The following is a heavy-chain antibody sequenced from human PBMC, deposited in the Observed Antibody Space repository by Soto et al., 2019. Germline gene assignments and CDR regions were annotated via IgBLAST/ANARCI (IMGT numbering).Heavy chain of an antibody. CDR2: IKQDGSEK. V-gene: IGHV3-7*01. CDR3: ARDRYSYYDFWSGSLPYYYYGMDV. J-gene: IGHJ6*02. CDR1: GFTFSSYW. Sequence: GGSLRLSCAASGFTFSSYWMSWVRQAPGKGLEWVANIKQDGSEKYYVDSVRGRFTISRDNAKNSLYLQMNSLRAEDTAVYYCARDRYSYYDFWSGSLPYYYYGMDVWGQGTTVTVSS. D-gene: IGHD3-3*01.